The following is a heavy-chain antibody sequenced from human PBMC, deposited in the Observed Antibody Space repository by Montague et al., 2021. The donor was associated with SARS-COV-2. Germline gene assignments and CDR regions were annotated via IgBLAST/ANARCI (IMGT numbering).Heavy chain of an antibody. J-gene: IGHJ4*02. CDR1: GGSISSGGYY. CDR3: ARASGKKTIFGVVISYFDY. Sequence: TLSLTCTVSGGSISSGGYYWSWIRQHPGKGLEWIGYIYYSGSTYYNPSLKSRVTISVDRSKNQFSLKLSSVIAADTAVYYCARASGKKTIFGVVISYFDYWGQGTLVTVSS. D-gene: IGHD3-3*01. CDR2: IYYSGST. V-gene: IGHV4-31*03.